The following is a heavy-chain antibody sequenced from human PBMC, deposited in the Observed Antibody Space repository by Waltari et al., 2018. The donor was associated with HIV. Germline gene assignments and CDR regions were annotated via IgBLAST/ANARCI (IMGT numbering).Heavy chain of an antibody. V-gene: IGHV3-23*01. CDR3: ARIYVSGAFDI. D-gene: IGHD3-10*01. CDR2: IAASYPNT. J-gene: IGHJ3*02. CDR1: GFTFSHYA. Sequence: EAPLLESGGGLVQPGGSLRVSCFGSGFTFSHYAMIWVRQAPGKGLEWVSAIAASYPNTYYSDSVRGRFTVSKDNSENSLHLQMNSLRAEDTALYYCARIYVSGAFDIWGQGTVVTVSS.